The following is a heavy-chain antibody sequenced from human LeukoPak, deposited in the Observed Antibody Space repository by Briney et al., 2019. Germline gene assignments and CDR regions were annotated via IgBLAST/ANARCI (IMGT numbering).Heavy chain of an antibody. J-gene: IGHJ6*02. CDR1: GGFISSYY. CDR2: IYYSGST. CDR3: ARLAATAMDYYYGMDV. Sequence: SETLSLTCTVSGGFISSYYWSWIRQLPGKGLEWIGYIYYSGSTNYNPSLKSRGTISVDTSKNQFSLKLSSVTAADTAVYYCARLAATAMDYYYGMDVWGQGTTVTVSS. D-gene: IGHD5-18*01. V-gene: IGHV4-59*01.